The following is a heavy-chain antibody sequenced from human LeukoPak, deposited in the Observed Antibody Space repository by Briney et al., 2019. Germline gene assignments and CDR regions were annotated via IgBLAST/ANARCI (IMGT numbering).Heavy chain of an antibody. CDR1: GGSISSYY. D-gene: IGHD3-3*01. CDR2: LYYSGST. Sequence: SETLTLTCTVSGGSISSYYWSWIRQPPGKGLEWIGSLYYSGSTYYSPSLKSRVTISVDTSKNQFSLKLSSVTAADTAVYYCARDRRGRTIFGYWGQGTLVTVSS. J-gene: IGHJ4*02. CDR3: ARDRRGRTIFGY. V-gene: IGHV4-59*12.